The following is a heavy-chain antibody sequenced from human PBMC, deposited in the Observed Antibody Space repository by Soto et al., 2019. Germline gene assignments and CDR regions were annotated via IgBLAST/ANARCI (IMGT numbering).Heavy chain of an antibody. D-gene: IGHD3-3*01. V-gene: IGHV1-2*04. J-gene: IGHJ3*02. Sequence: QVQLVQSGAEVKKPGASVKVSCKASGYTFTGYYMHWVRQAPGQGLEWMGWINPNSGGTNYAQKFQGWVTMTRDTSISTAYMELSRLRSDDTAVYYCARGQYDFWSGWTISSGAFDIWGQGTMVTVSS. CDR1: GYTFTGYY. CDR2: INPNSGGT. CDR3: ARGQYDFWSGWTISSGAFDI.